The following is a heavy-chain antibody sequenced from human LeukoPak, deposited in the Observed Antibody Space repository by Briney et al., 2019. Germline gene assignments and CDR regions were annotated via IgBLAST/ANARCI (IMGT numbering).Heavy chain of an antibody. CDR3: ARRTSAYLGAFDI. CDR2: IHPSSGGA. J-gene: IGHJ3*02. D-gene: IGHD3-22*01. Sequence: GASVKVSCKASGYTFTRFHIHWVRQAPGQGLEWMGIIHPSSGGATSAQKFQGRLTMTRDTSTSTAYMELSRVTSDDTAVYYCARRTSAYLGAFDIWGQGTMVTVSS. CDR1: GYTFTRFH. V-gene: IGHV1-46*01.